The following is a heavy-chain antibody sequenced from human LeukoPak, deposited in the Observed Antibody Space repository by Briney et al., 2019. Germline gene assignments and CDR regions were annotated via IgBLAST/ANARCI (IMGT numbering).Heavy chain of an antibody. V-gene: IGHV3-30*04. CDR2: ISYDGSNK. J-gene: IGHJ4*02. Sequence: GGSLRLSCAASGFTFSSYAMHWVRQAPDKGQEWVAVISYDGSNKYYADSVKGRFTISRDNSKNTLYLQMNSLRAEDTAVYYCARAVRGDEGYFDYWGQGTLVTVSS. CDR3: ARAVRGDEGYFDY. CDR1: GFTFSSYA. D-gene: IGHD3-10*01.